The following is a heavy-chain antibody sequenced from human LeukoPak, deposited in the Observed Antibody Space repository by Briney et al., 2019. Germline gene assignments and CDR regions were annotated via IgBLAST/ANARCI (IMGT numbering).Heavy chain of an antibody. CDR3: AGWVDRNMNVDNYFAP. CDR1: GYSLADLS. CDR2: YNAEEGTI. D-gene: IGHD5-12*01. V-gene: IGHV1-24*01. J-gene: IGHJ5*02. Sequence: ASVKVSCKVSGYSLADLSMHWVRQAPGKGLEWMGGYNAEEGTIVYAQKFQGRVTMSEDTSTDTAYMELSSLRFDDTAVYYCAGWVDRNMNVDNYFAPGGQGTLVTVSS.